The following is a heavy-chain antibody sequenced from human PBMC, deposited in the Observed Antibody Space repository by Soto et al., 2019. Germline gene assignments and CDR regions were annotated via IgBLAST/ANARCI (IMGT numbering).Heavy chain of an antibody. Sequence: TGGSLRLSCAASGFTFTTYAMSWVRQAPGQGLEWVSAISGGDGSSTYYVESVNGRFTVSRDNSKNTMYLEMNYLRAEDSPVYYCARARILNWFDPWGQGTLVTVSS. CDR1: GFTFTTYA. CDR3: ARARILNWFDP. V-gene: IGHV3-23*01. CDR2: ISGGDGSST. J-gene: IGHJ5*02.